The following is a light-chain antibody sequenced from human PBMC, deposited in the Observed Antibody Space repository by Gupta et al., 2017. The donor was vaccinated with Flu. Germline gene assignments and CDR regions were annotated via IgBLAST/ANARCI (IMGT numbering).Light chain of an antibody. J-gene: IGKJ1*01. CDR3: HQYGASPRT. CDR1: QSLSGSL. CDR2: GAS. Sequence: ERATLSCRASQSLSGSLLAWYQQKPGQAPRLLIYGASSRANGIPDRFTGSGSGTDFTLTINRLEPEDFAVYFCHQYGASPRTFGQGTKVEIK. V-gene: IGKV3-20*01.